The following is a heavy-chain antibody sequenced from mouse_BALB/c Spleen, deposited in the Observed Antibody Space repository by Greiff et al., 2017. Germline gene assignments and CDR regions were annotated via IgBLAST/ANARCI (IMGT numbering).Heavy chain of an antibody. J-gene: IGHJ4*01. CDR1: GYTFTSYV. V-gene: IGHV1-14*01. D-gene: IGHD2-3*01. CDR3: ARSDGYYAMDY. CDR2: INPYNDGT. Sequence: LVESGPELVKPGASVKMSCKASGYTFTSYVMHWVKQKPGQGLEWIGYINPYNDGTKYNEKFKGKATLTSDKSSSTAYMELSSLTSEDSAVYYCARSDGYYAMDYWGQGTSVTVSS.